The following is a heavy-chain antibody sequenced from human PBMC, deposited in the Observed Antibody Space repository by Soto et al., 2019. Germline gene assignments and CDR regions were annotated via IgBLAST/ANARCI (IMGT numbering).Heavy chain of an antibody. Sequence: EVPLVESGGGLVKPGGSLRLSCAASGFTFSSYSMNWVRQAPGKGLEWVSSISSSSSYIYYADSVKGRFTISRDNAKNSLYLQMNSLRAEDTAVYYCARDRPSTGTTGWFDPWGQGTLVTVSS. CDR1: GFTFSSYS. D-gene: IGHD1-1*01. J-gene: IGHJ5*02. V-gene: IGHV3-21*01. CDR3: ARDRPSTGTTGWFDP. CDR2: ISSSSSYI.